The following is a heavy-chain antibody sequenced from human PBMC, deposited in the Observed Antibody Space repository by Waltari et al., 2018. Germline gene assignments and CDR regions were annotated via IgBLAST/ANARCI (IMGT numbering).Heavy chain of an antibody. CDR3: ARDDHGDYEYYGMDV. Sequence: QVQLVESGGGVVQPGRSLRLPCAASGFGLKNSGIHWVRQAPGKGLESVAVVWYDGSNKFYAESVKGRFTISRDNSENTVYLQMKSLRVEDTAVYYCARDDHGDYEYYGMDVWGPGTTVTVSS. J-gene: IGHJ6*02. V-gene: IGHV3-33*01. D-gene: IGHD4-17*01. CDR1: GFGLKNSG. CDR2: VWYDGSNK.